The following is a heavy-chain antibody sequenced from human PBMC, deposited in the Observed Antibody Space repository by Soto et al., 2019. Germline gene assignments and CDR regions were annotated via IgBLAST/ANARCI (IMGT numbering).Heavy chain of an antibody. D-gene: IGHD6-6*01. Sequence: GGSLRLSCAASGFTFDDYAMHWVRQAPGKGLEWVSGISWNSGSIGYADSVKGRFTISRDNAKNSLYLQMNSLRAEDTALYYRAKDGSIEDRYDYYYGMDVWGQGTTVTVSS. V-gene: IGHV3-9*01. CDR3: AKDGSIEDRYDYYYGMDV. J-gene: IGHJ6*02. CDR1: GFTFDDYA. CDR2: ISWNSGSI.